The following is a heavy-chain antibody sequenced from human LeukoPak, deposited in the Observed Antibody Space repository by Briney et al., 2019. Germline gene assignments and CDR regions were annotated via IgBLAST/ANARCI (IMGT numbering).Heavy chain of an antibody. Sequence: PGGSLRLSCAASGITFSSYSMNWVRQAPGKGLEWVSSISSSWSYIHHAVSLKGRFTISRDNAKNSLYLQMNSLRAEDTAVYYCARVTEAPYYSDYWGQGTLVTVSS. CDR2: ISSSWSYI. V-gene: IGHV3-21*01. CDR1: GITFSSYS. J-gene: IGHJ4*02. CDR3: ARVTEAPYYSDY.